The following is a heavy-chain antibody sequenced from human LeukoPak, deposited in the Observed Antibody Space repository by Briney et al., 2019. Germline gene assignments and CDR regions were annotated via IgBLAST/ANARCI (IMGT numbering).Heavy chain of an antibody. J-gene: IGHJ5*02. CDR2: ISAYNGNT. D-gene: IGHD4-11*01. CDR3: ARGVRGDYSNWFDP. V-gene: IGHV1-18*01. CDR1: GYTLTSYG. Sequence: ASVKVSCKASGYTLTSYGISWVRQAPGQGLEWMGWISAYNGNTNYAQKLQGRVTMTTDTSTSTAYMELRSLRSDDTAVYYCARGVRGDYSNWFDPWGQGTLVTVSS.